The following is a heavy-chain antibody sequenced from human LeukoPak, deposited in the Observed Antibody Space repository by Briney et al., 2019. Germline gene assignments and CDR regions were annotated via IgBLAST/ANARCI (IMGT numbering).Heavy chain of an antibody. V-gene: IGHV1-18*01. CDR3: ARDLGIEGAFDI. CDR2: ISAYNGNS. J-gene: IGHJ3*02. CDR1: GYTFTSYG. Sequence: ASVKVSCKASGYTFTSYGISWVRQAPGQGLEWMGWISAYNGNSNYAQKFQGRVTMTTDTSTSTGYMELSSLRSEDTAVYYCARDLGIEGAFDIWGQGTMVTVSS. D-gene: IGHD7-27*01.